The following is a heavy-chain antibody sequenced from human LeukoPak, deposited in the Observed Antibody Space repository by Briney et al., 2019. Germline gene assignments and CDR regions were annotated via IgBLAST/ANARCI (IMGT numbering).Heavy chain of an antibody. Sequence: GGSLRLSCAASGFTFSSYGMHWVRQAPGKGLEWVAVIWYDGSNKYYADSVKGRFTISGDNSKNTLYLQMNSLRAEDTAVYYCARDGVNKLWNFDYWGQGTLVTVSS. J-gene: IGHJ4*02. CDR3: ARDGVNKLWNFDY. V-gene: IGHV3-33*01. CDR2: IWYDGSNK. CDR1: GFTFSSYG. D-gene: IGHD2-15*01.